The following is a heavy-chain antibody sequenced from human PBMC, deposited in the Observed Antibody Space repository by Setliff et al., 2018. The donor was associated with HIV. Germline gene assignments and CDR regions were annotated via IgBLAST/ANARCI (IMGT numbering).Heavy chain of an antibody. CDR2: INPNSSDT. V-gene: IGHV1-2*02. D-gene: IGHD1-26*01. CDR1: GYTFTDYY. J-gene: IGHJ3*02. CDR3: ARGRHSGTYEAFDI. Sequence: ASVKVSCKASGYTFTDYYIRWVRQAPGQGLEWMGWINPNSSDTNYAQKFQGRVTMTRDTSISTAYMELNSLTSDDTAVYYCARGRHSGTYEAFDIWGPGTMVTVSS.